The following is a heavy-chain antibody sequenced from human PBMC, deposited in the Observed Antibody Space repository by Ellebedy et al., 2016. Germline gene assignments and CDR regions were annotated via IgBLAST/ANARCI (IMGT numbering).Heavy chain of an antibody. CDR1: GFTFSSYG. CDR3: AKPIYSGYVSSFDY. J-gene: IGHJ4*02. CDR2: ISYDGSNK. Sequence: GESLKISXAASGFTFSSYGMHWVRQAPGKGLEWVAVISYDGSNKYYADSVKGRFTISRDNSKNTLYLQMNSLRAEDTAVYYCAKPIYSGYVSSFDYWGQGTLVTVSS. D-gene: IGHD5-12*01. V-gene: IGHV3-30*18.